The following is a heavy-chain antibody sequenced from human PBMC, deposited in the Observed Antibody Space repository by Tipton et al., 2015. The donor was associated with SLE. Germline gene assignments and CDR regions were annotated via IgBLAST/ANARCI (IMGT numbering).Heavy chain of an antibody. Sequence: LRLSCTVSGGSISSSSDYWGWIRQPPGKGLEWIGHIYATGLTNYNPSLKSRVTMSMDTSKKQFSLGLTSVTAADTAVYYCARGVAYYFDSGAFDVWGQWSMVTVSS. CDR1: GGSISSSSDY. CDR2: IYATGLT. J-gene: IGHJ3*01. D-gene: IGHD3-22*01. CDR3: ARGVAYYFDSGAFDV. V-gene: IGHV4-61*05.